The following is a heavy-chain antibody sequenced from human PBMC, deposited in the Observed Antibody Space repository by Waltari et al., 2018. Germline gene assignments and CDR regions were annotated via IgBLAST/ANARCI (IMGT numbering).Heavy chain of an antibody. CDR3: TTGIVELESERAAF. V-gene: IGHV3-73*01. D-gene: IGHD1-1*01. CDR2: VRSKHNNFAT. CDR1: GVTIGCTA. Sequence: EVQVVESGGGFIQTGESLRLSCVASGVTIGCTAMEWVRQSPGKGLQWIGRVRSKHNNFATVYAESMRGRSMVSRNASMNTAYLQIDNVTPDDTAVYYCTTGIVELESERAAFWGRGVLVTVTS. J-gene: IGHJ4*02.